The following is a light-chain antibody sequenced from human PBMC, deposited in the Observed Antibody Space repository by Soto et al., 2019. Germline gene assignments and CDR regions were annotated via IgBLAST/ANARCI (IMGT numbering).Light chain of an antibody. Sequence: EIVLTQSPATLSLSRGGRATLSCRASQSVSSYLAWYQQKPGQAPRLLIHDTSNKATGIPARFSGSGSGTDFTLTISSLEPEDFAVYYCQQRSNWPLTFGGGTKVDIK. CDR2: DTS. V-gene: IGKV3-11*01. CDR3: QQRSNWPLT. CDR1: QSVSSY. J-gene: IGKJ4*01.